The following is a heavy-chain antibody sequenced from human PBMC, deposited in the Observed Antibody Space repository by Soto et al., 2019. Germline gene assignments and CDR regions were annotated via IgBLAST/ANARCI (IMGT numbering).Heavy chain of an antibody. D-gene: IGHD2-2*01. J-gene: IGHJ4*02. CDR2: VSFRGDI. CDR1: GFMFSSYT. Sequence: GGSLRLSCTASGFMFSSYTMNWVRQAPGKGLEWVSSVSFRGDIYYADSLEGRFTISRDDAENSLYLQMNSLRAEDTAVYYCARGCSSASCYYYWGQGTLVTVSS. V-gene: IGHV3-21*01. CDR3: ARGCSSASCYYY.